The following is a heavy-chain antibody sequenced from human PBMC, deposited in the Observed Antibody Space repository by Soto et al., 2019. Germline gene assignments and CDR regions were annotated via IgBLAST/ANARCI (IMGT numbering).Heavy chain of an antibody. J-gene: IGHJ4*02. V-gene: IGHV4-59*11. CDR1: CGSISNHY. D-gene: IGHD3-3*01. Sequence: PAQTLPLTCTVFCGSISNHYWSRILQPQGKGLEWIGYIYYSGSTNYNPSLKSRVTISVDTSKNQFSLKLSSVTAADTAVYYCARGATGDYDFWSGYSPAARPFDYWGQGTLVTVSS. CDR3: ARGATGDYDFWSGYSPAARPFDY. CDR2: IYYSGST.